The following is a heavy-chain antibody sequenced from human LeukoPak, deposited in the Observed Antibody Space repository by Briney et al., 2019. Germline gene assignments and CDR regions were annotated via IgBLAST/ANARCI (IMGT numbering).Heavy chain of an antibody. CDR2: ISYDGSNK. CDR1: GFTFSFYP. CDR3: AREEHSSGWYPYYYYYYGMDV. J-gene: IGHJ6*02. D-gene: IGHD6-19*01. V-gene: IGHV3-30-3*01. Sequence: GGSLRLSCAASGFTFSFYPMTWVRQAPGRGLEWVAVISYDGSNKYYADSVKGRFTISRDNSKNTLYLQMNSLRAEDTAVYYCAREEHSSGWYPYYYYYYGMDVWGQGTTVTVSS.